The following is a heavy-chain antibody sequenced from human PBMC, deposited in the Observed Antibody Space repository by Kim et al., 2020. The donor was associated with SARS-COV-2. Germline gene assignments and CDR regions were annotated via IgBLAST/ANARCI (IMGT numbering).Heavy chain of an antibody. CDR1: GGSISSYY. Sequence: SETLSLTCTVSGGSISSYYWSWIRQPPGKGLEWIGYIYYGGSTNYNPSLKSRVTISVDTSKNQFSLKLSSVTAAGTAVYYCARSPELYYDFWSGYPDIGDYYYYSYMDVWGTGTTVTVSS. J-gene: IGHJ6*03. D-gene: IGHD3-3*01. CDR3: ARSPELYYDFWSGYPDIGDYYYYSYMDV. V-gene: IGHV4-59*01. CDR2: IYYGGST.